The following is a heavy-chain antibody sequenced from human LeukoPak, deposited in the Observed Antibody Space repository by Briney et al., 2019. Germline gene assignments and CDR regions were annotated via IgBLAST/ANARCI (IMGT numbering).Heavy chain of an antibody. D-gene: IGHD3-10*01. CDR2: IDTSGNT. V-gene: IGHV4-4*07. CDR1: GGSISSYY. CDR3: ARRYGSGSSGTFDY. J-gene: IGHJ4*02. Sequence: SETLSLTCTVSGGSISSYYWSWIRQPAGKGLEWIGRIDTSGNTNYKPSLKSRVTISVDTSKNQFSLKLSSVTAADTAVYYCARRYGSGSSGTFDYWGQGTLVTVSS.